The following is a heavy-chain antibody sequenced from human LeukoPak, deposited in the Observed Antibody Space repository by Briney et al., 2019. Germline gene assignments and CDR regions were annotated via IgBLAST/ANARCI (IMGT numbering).Heavy chain of an antibody. J-gene: IGHJ6*03. Sequence: GGSLRLSCAASGFTFSSYSMNWVRQAPGKGLEWVSSISSSSSYIYYADSVKGRFTISRDNAHNTVHLQMNSLRPEDTAVYYCAKDVMHYGSGRPYYMDVWGTGTTVTISS. CDR2: ISSSSSYI. V-gene: IGHV3-21*01. CDR1: GFTFSSYS. CDR3: AKDVMHYGSGRPYYMDV. D-gene: IGHD3-10*01.